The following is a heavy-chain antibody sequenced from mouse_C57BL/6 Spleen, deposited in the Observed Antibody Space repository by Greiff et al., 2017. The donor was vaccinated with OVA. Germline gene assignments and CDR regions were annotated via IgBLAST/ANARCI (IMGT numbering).Heavy chain of an antibody. D-gene: IGHD1-1*01. CDR2: IYWDDDK. CDR1: GFSLSTSGMG. Sequence: QVQLKESGPGILQSSQTLSLTCSFSGFSLSTSGMGVSWIRQPSGKGLEWLAHIYWDDDKRYNPSLKSRLTISKDTSRNQVFLKITSVDTADTATYYCARRVYGSSYGGYFDVWGTGTTVTVSS. V-gene: IGHV8-12*01. J-gene: IGHJ1*03. CDR3: ARRVYGSSYGGYFDV.